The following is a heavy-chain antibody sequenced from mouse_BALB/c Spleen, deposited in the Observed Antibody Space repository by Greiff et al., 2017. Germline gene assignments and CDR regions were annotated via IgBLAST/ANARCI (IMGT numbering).Heavy chain of an antibody. CDR2: IWSGGST. CDR1: GFSLTSYG. D-gene: IGHD2-3*01. V-gene: IGHV2-2*01. CDR3: ARDGDGPGAY. Sequence: QVQLKESGPGLVQPSQSLSITCTVSGFSLTSYGVHWVRQSPGKGLEWLGVIWSGGSTDYNAAFISRLSISKDNSKSQVFFKMNRLQTDDTAMYYCARDGDGPGAYWGQGTLVTVSA. J-gene: IGHJ3*01.